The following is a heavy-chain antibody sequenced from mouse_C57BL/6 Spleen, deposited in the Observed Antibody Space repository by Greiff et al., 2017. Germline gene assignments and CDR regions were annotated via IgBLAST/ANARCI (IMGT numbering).Heavy chain of an antibody. CDR2: ISGGGGNT. Sequence: EVQGVESGGGLVKPGGSLKLSCAASGFTFSSYTMSWVRQTPEKRLEWVATISGGGGNTYYPDSVKGRFTISRDNAKNTLYLQMSSLRSEDTALYYCARQTAHYAMDYWGQGTSVTVSS. CDR1: GFTFSSYT. D-gene: IGHD3-2*01. J-gene: IGHJ4*01. CDR3: ARQTAHYAMDY. V-gene: IGHV5-9*01.